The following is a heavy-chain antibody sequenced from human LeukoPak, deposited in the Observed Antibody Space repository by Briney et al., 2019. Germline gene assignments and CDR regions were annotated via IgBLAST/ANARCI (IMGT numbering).Heavy chain of an antibody. Sequence: KPSETLSLTCTVSGYSICSGYYWGWIRQPPGKGLEWIGSIYHSGSTYYNPSLKSRVTISVDTSKNQFSLKLSSVTAADTAVYYCARGVATILDYYYYGMDVWGQGTTVTVSS. CDR3: ARGVATILDYYYYGMDV. CDR1: GYSICSGYY. D-gene: IGHD5-12*01. J-gene: IGHJ6*02. CDR2: IYHSGST. V-gene: IGHV4-38-2*02.